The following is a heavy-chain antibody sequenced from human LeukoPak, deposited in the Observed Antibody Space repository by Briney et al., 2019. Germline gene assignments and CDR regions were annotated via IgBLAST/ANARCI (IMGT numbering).Heavy chain of an antibody. CDR2: IIPIFGTA. D-gene: IGHD3-22*01. V-gene: IGHV1-69*05. Sequence: ASVKVSCKASGGTFSSYAISWVRQAPGQGLEWMGRIIPIFGTANYAQKFQGRVTMTRDTSTSTVYMELSSLRFEDTAVYYCARGGDYYDSSGYYGGYYFDYWGQGTLVTVSS. CDR3: ARGGDYYDSSGYYGGYYFDY. CDR1: GGTFSSYA. J-gene: IGHJ4*02.